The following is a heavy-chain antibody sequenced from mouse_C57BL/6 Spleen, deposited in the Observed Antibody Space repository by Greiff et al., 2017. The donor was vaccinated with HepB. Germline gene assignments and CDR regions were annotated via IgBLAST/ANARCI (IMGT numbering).Heavy chain of an antibody. D-gene: IGHD2-5*01. CDR2: INPSNGGT. CDR1: GYTFTSYW. Sequence: QVQLQQPGTELVKPGASVKLSCKASGYTFTSYWMHWVKQRPGQGLEWIGNINPSNGGTNYNEKFKSKATLTVDKSSSTAYMQLSSLTSEDSAVFYSARTSYSNWYFDVWGTGTTVTVSS. V-gene: IGHV1-53*01. CDR3: ARTSYSNWYFDV. J-gene: IGHJ1*03.